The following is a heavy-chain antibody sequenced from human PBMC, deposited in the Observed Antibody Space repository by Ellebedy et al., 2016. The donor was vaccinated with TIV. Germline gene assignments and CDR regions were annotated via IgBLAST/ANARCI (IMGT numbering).Heavy chain of an antibody. CDR1: GFTFSSYA. D-gene: IGHD3-22*01. Sequence: GGSLRLXXSASGFTFSSYAMHWVRQAPGKGLEYVSAISSNGGSTYYANSVKGRFTISRDNSKNTLYLQMGSLRAEDMAVYYCAREANDSSGYYPGLSYYGMDVWGQGTTVTVSS. CDR2: ISSNGGST. CDR3: AREANDSSGYYPGLSYYGMDV. V-gene: IGHV3-64*01. J-gene: IGHJ6*02.